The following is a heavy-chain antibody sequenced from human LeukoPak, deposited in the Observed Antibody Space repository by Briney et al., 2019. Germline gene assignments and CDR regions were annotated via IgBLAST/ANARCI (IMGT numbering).Heavy chain of an antibody. Sequence: SGTLSLTCAVYGGSFSGYYWSWIRQPPGKRLEWIGEINHSGSTNYNPSLKSRVTISVDTSKNQFSLKLSSVTAADTAVYYCTRGTQVTIFGVVIDGTNWFDPWGQGTLVTVSS. J-gene: IGHJ5*02. CDR2: INHSGST. CDR1: GGSFSGYY. CDR3: TRGTQVTIFGVVIDGTNWFDP. D-gene: IGHD3-3*01. V-gene: IGHV4-34*01.